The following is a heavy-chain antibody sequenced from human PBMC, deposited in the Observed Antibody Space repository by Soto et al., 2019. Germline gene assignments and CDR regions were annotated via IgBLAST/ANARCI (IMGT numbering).Heavy chain of an antibody. V-gene: IGHV1-18*04. Sequence: ASVKVSYTASCYSFTSYGISWVRQAPGQGLEWMGWISAYNGNTNYAQKLQGRVTMTTDTSTSTAYMGLRSLRSDDTAVYYCARDYGVELDIVVVVAATSYYYYGMDVWGQGTTVIVSS. CDR2: ISAYNGNT. D-gene: IGHD2-15*01. CDR3: ARDYGVELDIVVVVAATSYYYYGMDV. J-gene: IGHJ6*02. CDR1: CYSFTSYG.